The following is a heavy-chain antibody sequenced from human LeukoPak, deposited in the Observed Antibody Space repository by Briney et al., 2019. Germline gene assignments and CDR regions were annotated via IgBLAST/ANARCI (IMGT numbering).Heavy chain of an antibody. CDR2: IYHSGST. CDR1: GGSISSGGYY. Sequence: PSQTLSLTCTVSGGSISSGGYYWGWIRQPPGKGLEGIGYIYHSGSTYYNPSLKGRVTISIDTSKNQLTLKLYSVTAADTAVYYCARHHLAVEELDCSTTSCDGPWGQGTLVTVSS. D-gene: IGHD2-2*01. J-gene: IGHJ5*02. CDR3: ARHHLAVEELDCSTTSCDGP. V-gene: IGHV4-30-2*03.